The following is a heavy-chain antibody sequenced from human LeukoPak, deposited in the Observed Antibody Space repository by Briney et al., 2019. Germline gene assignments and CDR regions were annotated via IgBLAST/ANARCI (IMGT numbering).Heavy chain of an antibody. J-gene: IGHJ4*02. Sequence: SQTLSVTCAISGDSVSSINGAWNWVRQSPSRGLEWLGRAYYRSKRYYDYAVSIQGRITINPDTSKNQFSLQLHSVTPEDTAVYYCARDVATSGWYTFDYWGQGTLVTVFS. D-gene: IGHD6-19*01. V-gene: IGHV6-1*01. CDR2: AYYRSKRYY. CDR1: GDSVSSINGA. CDR3: ARDVATSGWYTFDY.